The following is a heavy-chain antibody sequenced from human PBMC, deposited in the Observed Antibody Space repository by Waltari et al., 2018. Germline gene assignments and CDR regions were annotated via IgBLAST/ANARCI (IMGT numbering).Heavy chain of an antibody. D-gene: IGHD5-12*01. V-gene: IGHV4-34*01. J-gene: IGHJ4*02. CDR3: ARQVDMVPYYFDY. CDR2: INHSGST. CDR1: GGSFSGYY. Sequence: QEQLQQWGAGLLKPSETLSLTCAVYGGSFSGYYWSWIRQPPGKGLEWIGEINHSGSTNYNPSLKSRVTISVDTSKNQFSLKLSSVTAADTAVYYCARQVDMVPYYFDYWGQGTLVTVSS.